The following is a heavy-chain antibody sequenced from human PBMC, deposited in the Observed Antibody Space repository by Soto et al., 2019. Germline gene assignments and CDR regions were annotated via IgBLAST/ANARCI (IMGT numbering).Heavy chain of an antibody. D-gene: IGHD3-22*01. CDR3: ARQWSGYYYVGWFDP. CDR2: IYPGDSDT. V-gene: IGHV5-51*01. Sequence: PGESLKISCNGSGYSFTSYWIGWVRQMPGKGLEWMGIIYPGDSDTRYSPSFQGQVTISADKSISTAYLQWSSLKASDTAMYYCARQWSGYYYVGWFDPWGQGTLVTVSS. J-gene: IGHJ5*02. CDR1: GYSFTSYW.